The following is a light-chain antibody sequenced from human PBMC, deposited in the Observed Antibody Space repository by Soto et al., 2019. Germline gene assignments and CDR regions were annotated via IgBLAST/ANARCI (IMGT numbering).Light chain of an antibody. V-gene: IGKV3-20*01. J-gene: IGKJ1*01. CDR3: QQFGNSPWT. CDR1: QKVPSTF. CDR2: GTS. Sequence: VLSQSPGRPSLSPGGTATLSCRARQKVPSTFFAGYQQKSWQPPRLLISGTSNRATGIPDRFSGSGDGRDFTLTISRLEPEDFAVYFCQQFGNSPWTFGQGTKVDIK.